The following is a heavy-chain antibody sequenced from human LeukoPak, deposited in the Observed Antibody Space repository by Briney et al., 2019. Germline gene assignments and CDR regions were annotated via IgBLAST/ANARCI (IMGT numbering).Heavy chain of an antibody. Sequence: GGSLRLSCAASGFTFSSYGMPWVRQAPGKGLEWVAVIWYDGSNKYYADSVKGRFTISRDNSKNTLYLQMNSLRAEDTAVYYCARGNDYGDYAEGVYFDYWGQGTLVTVSS. CDR1: GFTFSSYG. CDR2: IWYDGSNK. V-gene: IGHV3-33*08. CDR3: ARGNDYGDYAEGVYFDY. D-gene: IGHD4-17*01. J-gene: IGHJ4*02.